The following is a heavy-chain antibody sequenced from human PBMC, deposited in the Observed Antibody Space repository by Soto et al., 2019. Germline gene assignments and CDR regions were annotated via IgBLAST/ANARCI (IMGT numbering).Heavy chain of an antibody. D-gene: IGHD6-25*01. CDR2: IDNDVGTT. CDR3: ARSVSVAARGVGY. J-gene: IGHJ4*02. V-gene: IGHV3-74*01. Sequence: PGGSLRLSCAASGLTFRNYWMHWVRQSPGKGLVWVSRIDNDVGTTNYADSVKGRFTISRDTAKNTVYLQMNSLGVEDTAIYYCARSVSVAARGVGYWGQGALVTVSS. CDR1: GLTFRNYW.